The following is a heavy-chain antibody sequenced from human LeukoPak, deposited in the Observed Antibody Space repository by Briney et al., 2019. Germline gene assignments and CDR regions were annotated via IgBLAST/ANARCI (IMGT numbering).Heavy chain of an antibody. J-gene: IGHJ4*02. CDR1: GGSISSYY. V-gene: IGHV4-59*01. D-gene: IGHD6-13*01. Sequence: NPSETLSLTCTVSGGSISSYYCSWIRQPPGKRLEWIGYIYYTVSSNYNPSLKSRVTISVDTSKNQFSLKLRFVTAADTAVYYCARGPLHSSSWYFDYWGQGTLVTVSS. CDR2: IYYTVSS. CDR3: ARGPLHSSSWYFDY.